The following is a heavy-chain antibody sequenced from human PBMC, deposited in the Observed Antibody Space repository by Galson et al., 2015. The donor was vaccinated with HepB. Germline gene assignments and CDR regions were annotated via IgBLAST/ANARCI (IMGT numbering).Heavy chain of an antibody. J-gene: IGHJ4*02. Sequence: SLRLSCAASGFTFSNYDMYWVRQAPGKGLEWVAVIWYDGSNKYYADSVKGRFTISRDSSKNTLYLQMNSLRAEDTAVYYCARGGDGDLFYFHYWGQGTLVTVSS. CDR1: GFTFSNYD. CDR2: IWYDGSNK. D-gene: IGHD4-17*01. CDR3: ARGGDGDLFYFHY. V-gene: IGHV3-33*07.